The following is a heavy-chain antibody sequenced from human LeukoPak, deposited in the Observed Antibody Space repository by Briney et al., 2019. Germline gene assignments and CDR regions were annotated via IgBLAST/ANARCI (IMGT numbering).Heavy chain of an antibody. D-gene: IGHD2-15*01. CDR3: ARAWGYCSGGSCHNWFDP. CDR2: IHYTGST. CDR1: GGSISSYY. V-gene: IGHV4-59*12. Sequence: PSETLSLTCTVSGGSISSYYWSWIRQSPGKGLECIGYIHYTGSTNYNPSLKSRVTISVDKSKNQFSLKPSSVTAADTAVYYCARAWGYCSGGSCHNWFDPWGQGTLVTVSS. J-gene: IGHJ5*02.